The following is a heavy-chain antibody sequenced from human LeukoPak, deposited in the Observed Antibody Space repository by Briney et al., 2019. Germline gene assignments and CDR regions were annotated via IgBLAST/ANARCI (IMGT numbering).Heavy chain of an antibody. CDR1: GGSISSSNW. CDR2: IYHSGST. D-gene: IGHD1-1*01. V-gene: IGHV4-4*02. J-gene: IGHJ4*02. Sequence: SETLSLTCAVSGGSISSSNWWSWVRQPPGKGLERIGEIYHSGSTNYNPSLKSRVTISVDKSKNQFSLNLSSVTAADTALYYCARASHWNQLHYFDYWGQGTLVTVSS. CDR3: ARASHWNQLHYFDY.